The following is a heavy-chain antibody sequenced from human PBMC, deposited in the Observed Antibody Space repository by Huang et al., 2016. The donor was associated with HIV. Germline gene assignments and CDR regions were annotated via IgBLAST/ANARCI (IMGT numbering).Heavy chain of an antibody. CDR2: MNPKSGNV. D-gene: IGHD3-10*01. V-gene: IGHV1-8*01. CDR1: GYTFTNYD. CDR3: ARGFGINYNHEAFDV. Sequence: QIQLAQSGAEVKKPGASVKVSCKASGYTFTNYDINWVRQASGQGLGLMGWMNPKSGNVGYTKKFQGRVAILRNSSINTSYLEVTSLTSEDTAVYYCARGFGINYNHEAFDVWGQGTMVTVSS. J-gene: IGHJ3*01.